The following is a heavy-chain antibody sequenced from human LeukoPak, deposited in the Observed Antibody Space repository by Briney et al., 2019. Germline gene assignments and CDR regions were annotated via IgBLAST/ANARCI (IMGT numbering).Heavy chain of an antibody. J-gene: IGHJ6*02. CDR3: ARRNAMDV. CDR2: XXRXXSXX. CDR1: GFTFSNYW. V-gene: IGHV3-7*03. Sequence: PGGSLRLSCAASGFTFSNYWMTWVRQAPGKGLEWVANXXRXXSXXXXXDSVKGRFTISRDDAKSSLYLQMNSLRAEDTAVYYCARRNAMDVWGQGTTVIVFS.